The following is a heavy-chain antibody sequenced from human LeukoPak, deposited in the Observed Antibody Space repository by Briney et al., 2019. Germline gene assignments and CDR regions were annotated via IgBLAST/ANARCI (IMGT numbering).Heavy chain of an antibody. CDR2: IYSGGST. V-gene: IGHV3-66*01. J-gene: IGHJ4*02. CDR3: ARGPRSSWSPFDY. CDR1: GFTVSSNY. Sequence: GGSLRLSCAASGFTVSSNYMSRVRQAPGKGLEWVSVIYSGGSTYYADSVKGRFTISRDNSKNTLYLQMNSLRAEDTAVYYCARGPRSSWSPFDYWGQGTLVTVSS. D-gene: IGHD6-13*01.